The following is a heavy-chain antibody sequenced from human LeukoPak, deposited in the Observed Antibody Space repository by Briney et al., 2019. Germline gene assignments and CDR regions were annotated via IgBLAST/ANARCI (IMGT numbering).Heavy chain of an antibody. V-gene: IGHV4-59*01. CDR3: ARRSGWYEPFDY. CDR2: IYYSGST. D-gene: IGHD6-19*01. Sequence: SETLSLTCTVSGGSISSYYWSWIRQPPGKGLEWIGYIYYSGSTNYNPSLKSRVTISVDTSKNQFSLKLSSVTAADTAVYYCARRSGWYEPFDYWGQGTLVTVSS. J-gene: IGHJ4*02. CDR1: GGSISSYY.